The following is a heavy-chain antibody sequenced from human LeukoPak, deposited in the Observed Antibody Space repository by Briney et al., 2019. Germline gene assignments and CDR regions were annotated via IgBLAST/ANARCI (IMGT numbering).Heavy chain of an antibody. Sequence: GRSLRLSCAASGFTFDDYAMHWVRQAPGRGLEWVSGISWKSGSIGYADSVKGRFTISRDNAKNSLYLQMNSLRAEDTAVYYCARDQGYYDFWSGYYDYWGQGTLVTVSS. V-gene: IGHV3-9*01. J-gene: IGHJ4*02. CDR1: GFTFDDYA. CDR3: ARDQGYYDFWSGYYDY. D-gene: IGHD3-3*01. CDR2: ISWKSGSI.